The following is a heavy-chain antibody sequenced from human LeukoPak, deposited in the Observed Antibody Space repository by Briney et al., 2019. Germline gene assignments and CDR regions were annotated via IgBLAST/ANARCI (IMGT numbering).Heavy chain of an antibody. V-gene: IGHV4-34*01. Sequence: SETLSLTCAVYGGSFSGYYWSWIRQPPGEGLEWIWEINHSGSTNYNPSLKSRVTISVDTSKTDFYLKPSSVTAADTAVYYCARGVAPGHYYDSSGYHGYWGQGSLVTVSS. D-gene: IGHD3-22*01. CDR1: GGSFSGYY. CDR2: INHSGST. CDR3: ARGVAPGHYYDSSGYHGY. J-gene: IGHJ4*02.